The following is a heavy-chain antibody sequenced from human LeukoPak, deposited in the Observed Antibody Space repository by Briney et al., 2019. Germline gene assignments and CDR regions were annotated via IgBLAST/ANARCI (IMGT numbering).Heavy chain of an antibody. V-gene: IGHV3-9*01. CDR2: ISWNSGSI. J-gene: IGHJ4*02. Sequence: PGRSLRLSCAASGFTFDDYAMHWVRQAPGKGLEWVSGISWNSGSIGCADSVKGRFTISRDNAKNSLYLQMNSLRAEDTALYYCAKDIHGFGELSPSVDYWGQGTLVTVSS. CDR3: AKDIHGFGELSPSVDY. D-gene: IGHD3-10*01. CDR1: GFTFDDYA.